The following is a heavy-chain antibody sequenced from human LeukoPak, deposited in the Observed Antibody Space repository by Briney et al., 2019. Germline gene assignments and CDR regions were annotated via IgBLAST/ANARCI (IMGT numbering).Heavy chain of an antibody. D-gene: IGHD1-14*01. V-gene: IGHV3-74*01. J-gene: IGHJ4*02. Sequence: GGSLRLSCSASGFSFSSYEMNRVPQAPGKGLGWVSRINTDGSSTSYADSVKGRFTISRDNAKNTLYLQMNRLRAEDTAVYYCARDFMYNVNCAGCWGQGTPVTVSS. CDR1: GFSFSSYE. CDR3: ARDFMYNVNCAGC. CDR2: INTDGSST.